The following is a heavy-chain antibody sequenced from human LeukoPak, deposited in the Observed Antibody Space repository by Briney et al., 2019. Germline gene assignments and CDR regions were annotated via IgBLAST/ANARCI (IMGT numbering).Heavy chain of an antibody. D-gene: IGHD6-13*01. CDR3: ASRIAAAGTGGDY. CDR2: ISSSSSYI. J-gene: IGHJ4*02. V-gene: IGHV3-21*01. CDR1: GFTFSSYS. Sequence: GGSLRLSCVVSGFTFSSYSMNWVRQAPGKGLEWVSSISSSSSYIYYADSVKGRFAISRDNAKNSLYLQMNSLRAEDTAVYYCASRIAAAGTGGDYWGQGTLVTVSS.